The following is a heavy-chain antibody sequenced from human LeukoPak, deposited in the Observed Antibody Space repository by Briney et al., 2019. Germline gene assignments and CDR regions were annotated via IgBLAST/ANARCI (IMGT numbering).Heavy chain of an antibody. CDR2: ISYDGSNK. CDR3: AKDADYDILTAPPDY. V-gene: IGHV3-30*18. J-gene: IGHJ4*02. CDR1: GFTFGSYG. Sequence: SGGSLRLSCAASGFTFGSYGMHWVRQASGKGLEWVAVISYDGSNKYYADSVKGRFTISRDNSKNTLYLQMNSLRAEDTAVYYCAKDADYDILTAPPDYWGQGTLVTVSS. D-gene: IGHD3-9*01.